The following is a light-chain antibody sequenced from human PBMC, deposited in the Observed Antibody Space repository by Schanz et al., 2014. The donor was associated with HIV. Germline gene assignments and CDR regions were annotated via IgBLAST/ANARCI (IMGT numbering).Light chain of an antibody. CDR1: SSDVGGYNY. J-gene: IGLJ2*01. CDR3: SSYTSSSTLV. Sequence: QSALTQPPSASGSPGQSVTISCTGTSSDVGGYNYVSWYQQHPGKAPKLMIYDVTKRPSGVPDRFSGSKSGSTASLTVSGLQAEDEADYYCSSYTSSSTLVFGGGTKLTVL. CDR2: DVT. V-gene: IGLV2-8*01.